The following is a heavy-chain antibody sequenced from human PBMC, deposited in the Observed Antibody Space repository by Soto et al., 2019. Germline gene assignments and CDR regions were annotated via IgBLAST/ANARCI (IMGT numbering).Heavy chain of an antibody. Sequence: EVQLLESGGGLVQPGGSLRLSCAASGFTFSSYAMSWVRQAPGKGLGWVSAISGSGGSTCYADSVKGRFTISRDNSKNTLYLQMNSRRAEDTAVYYCAKDPERGGAMIVLDYWGQGTLVTVSS. D-gene: IGHD3-22*01. CDR2: ISGSGGST. CDR1: GFTFSSYA. CDR3: AKDPERGGAMIVLDY. V-gene: IGHV3-23*01. J-gene: IGHJ4*02.